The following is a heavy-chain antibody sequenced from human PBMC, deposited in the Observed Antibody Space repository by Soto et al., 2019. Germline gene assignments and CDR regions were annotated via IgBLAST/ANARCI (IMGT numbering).Heavy chain of an antibody. CDR2: INSDGNT. V-gene: IGHV4-4*07. CDR1: GGSLFGDY. D-gene: IGHD5-12*01. Sequence: SETLSLTCTVSGGSLFGDYCTWIRQPAGGGLEWIGRINSDGNTNYSPSLKSRVTMSVDPSRKHFSLNPTSVTAADTASYFCARARRLENWFDPSGPGIQVTVSS. CDR3: ARARRLENWFDP. J-gene: IGHJ5*02.